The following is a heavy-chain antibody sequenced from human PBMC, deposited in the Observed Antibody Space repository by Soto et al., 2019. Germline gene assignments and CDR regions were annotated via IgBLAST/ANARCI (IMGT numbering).Heavy chain of an antibody. CDR1: GYTFTSYY. J-gene: IGHJ3*01. CDR3: AKDVRVSYCTNGVCYARGGAFDF. V-gene: IGHV1-46*01. D-gene: IGHD2-8*01. CDR2: INHRGGST. Sequence: QVPLVQSGAEVKKPGASVKVSCKAYGYTFTSYYMHWVRQAPGQGLEWMGIINHRGGSTSYAQKCQGRVTMTRDTSTSSVYIELSSRRSEDTSVYYCAKDVRVSYCTNGVCYARGGAFDFCGQGTMVTVAS.